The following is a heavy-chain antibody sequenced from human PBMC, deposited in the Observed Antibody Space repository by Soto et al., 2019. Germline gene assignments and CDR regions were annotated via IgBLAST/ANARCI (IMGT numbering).Heavy chain of an antibody. J-gene: IGHJ2*01. CDR3: AGPSSGWSAHTGPGYFDL. CDR2: IYSGGST. V-gene: IGHV3-53*01. D-gene: IGHD6-19*01. Sequence: EVQLGEPGGGWSSPGGPLGPSGAASGFTSITNNIGWAGQPPGKGLEWASVIYSGGSTYYADPVKGRFTISRDNSKNTLYLQMNSLRAEDTAVYYCAGPSSGWSAHTGPGYFDLWGRGTLVTVSS. CDR1: GFTSITNN.